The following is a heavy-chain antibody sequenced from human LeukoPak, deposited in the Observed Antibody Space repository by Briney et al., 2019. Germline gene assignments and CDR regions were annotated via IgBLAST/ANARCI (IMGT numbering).Heavy chain of an antibody. CDR3: VRRVGAAVAGGRLWYLDY. Sequence: GGSLRLSCSASGFTFNSYAMHWVRQAPGKGLEYVSAITSDGGNTYYADSVKGRFTISRDNSENTLYLQMSSLRLEDTAVYYCVRRVGAAVAGGRLWYLDYWGQGTLVTVSS. J-gene: IGHJ4*02. D-gene: IGHD6-13*01. V-gene: IGHV3-64D*06. CDR1: GFTFNSYA. CDR2: ITSDGGNT.